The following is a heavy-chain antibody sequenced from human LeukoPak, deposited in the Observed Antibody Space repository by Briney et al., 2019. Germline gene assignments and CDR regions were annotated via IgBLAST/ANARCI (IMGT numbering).Heavy chain of an antibody. CDR2: IRYDGSNK. J-gene: IGHJ4*02. CDR1: GFTFSSYG. V-gene: IGHV3-30*02. CDR3: AKNGGSWSGYSHFDY. Sequence: GGSLRLSCAASGFTFSSYGMHWVRQAPGKGLEWVAFIRYDGSNKYYADSVKGRFTISRDNSKNTLYLQMNSLRAEDTAVYYCAKNGGSWSGYSHFDYWGQGTLVTVSS. D-gene: IGHD3-3*01.